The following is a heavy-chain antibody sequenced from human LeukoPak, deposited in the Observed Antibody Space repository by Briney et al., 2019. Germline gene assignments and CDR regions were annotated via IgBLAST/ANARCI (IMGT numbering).Heavy chain of an antibody. CDR3: ARGYDTLTGWLDY. CDR1: GFTFTTYW. V-gene: IGHV3-7*03. Sequence: GGSLRLSCAASGFTFTTYWMTWVRQAPGKGLEWVANIKQDGSEKYYVDSVRGRFTVSRDSAKNSLYLQMNSLRAEDTAVYYCARGYDTLTGWLDYWGQGTLVTVSS. CDR2: IKQDGSEK. J-gene: IGHJ4*02. D-gene: IGHD3-9*01.